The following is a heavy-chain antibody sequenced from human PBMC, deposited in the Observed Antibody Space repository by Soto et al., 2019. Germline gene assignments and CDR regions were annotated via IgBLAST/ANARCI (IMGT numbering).Heavy chain of an antibody. D-gene: IGHD2-8*01. Sequence: LRLSCAASGFTFSSYAMSWVRQAPGKGLEWVSAISGSGGSTYYADSVKGRFTISRDNSKNTLYLQMNSLRAEDTAVYYCAKDLGLCTNGVCYTFHYWGQGTLVTVSS. J-gene: IGHJ4*02. V-gene: IGHV3-23*01. CDR1: GFTFSSYA. CDR2: ISGSGGST. CDR3: AKDLGLCTNGVCYTFHY.